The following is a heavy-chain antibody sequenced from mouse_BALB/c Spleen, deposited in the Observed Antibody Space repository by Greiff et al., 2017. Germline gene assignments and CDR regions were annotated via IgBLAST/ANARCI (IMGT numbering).Heavy chain of an antibody. CDR2: IYPGSGST. Sequence: VKLQQPGAELVKPGTSVKLSCKASGYNFTSYWINWVKLRPGQGLEWIGDIYPGSGSTNYNEKFKSKATLTVDTSSRTAYMQLSSLASEDSALYYCARLYDYDLAWFAYWGQGTLVTVSA. CDR3: ARLYDYDLAWFAY. CDR1: GYNFTSYW. D-gene: IGHD2-4*01. V-gene: IGHV1-55*01. J-gene: IGHJ3*01.